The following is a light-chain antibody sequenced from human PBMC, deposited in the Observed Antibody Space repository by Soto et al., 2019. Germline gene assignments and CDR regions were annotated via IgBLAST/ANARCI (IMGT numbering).Light chain of an antibody. CDR1: QDIKTY. V-gene: IGKV1-13*02. Sequence: AIQLTQSPSSLSASVGDRVSITCRASQDIKTYLAWYQQKQGKAPKLLISGTFTLQSGVPSRFNGSGSGTDFTLTISRLQPEDFATYYCQQYGSSPHMYTFGQGTKLEIK. CDR2: GTF. CDR3: QQYGSSPHMYT. J-gene: IGKJ2*01.